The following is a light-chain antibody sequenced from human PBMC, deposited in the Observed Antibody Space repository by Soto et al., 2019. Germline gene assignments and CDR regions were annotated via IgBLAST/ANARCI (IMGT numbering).Light chain of an antibody. CDR3: SSYAVSNNLKV. CDR2: EVT. V-gene: IGLV2-8*01. CDR1: SSDVGGYNY. J-gene: IGLJ1*01. Sequence: QSALTQPPSASGSPGQSVTISCTGTSSDVGGYNYVSWYQQHPGKAPKLMIYEVTKRPSGVPDRFSGSKSVNTASLTVSGLQAEDEADYYCSSYAVSNNLKVFGTGTKLTVL.